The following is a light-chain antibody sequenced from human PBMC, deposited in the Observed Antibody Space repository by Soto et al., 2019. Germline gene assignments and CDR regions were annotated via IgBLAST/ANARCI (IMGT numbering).Light chain of an antibody. CDR2: GAS. Sequence: EIVLTQSPATLSLSPGERGTLGCRASQSVSNHLAWYQQKPGQAPRLLIYGASNRATGIPARFSASGSGTDFTLTISSLEPEDFAVYYCQQRSNWPPTFGGGTKVEIK. CDR3: QQRSNWPPT. CDR1: QSVSNH. V-gene: IGKV3-11*01. J-gene: IGKJ4*01.